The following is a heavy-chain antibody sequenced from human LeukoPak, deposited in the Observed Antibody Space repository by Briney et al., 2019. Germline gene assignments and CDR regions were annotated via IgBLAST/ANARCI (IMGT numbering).Heavy chain of an antibody. CDR1: GFTFSSYA. CDR3: AKDRELLIVSHLDY. D-gene: IGHD1-26*01. CDR2: ISGSGGST. Sequence: GGSLRLSCAASGFTFSSYAMSWVRQAPGKGLEWVSAISGSGGSTYYADSVKGRFTISRDNSKNMLYLQMNSLRAEDTAVYYCAKDRELLIVSHLDYWGQGTLVTVSS. V-gene: IGHV3-23*01. J-gene: IGHJ4*02.